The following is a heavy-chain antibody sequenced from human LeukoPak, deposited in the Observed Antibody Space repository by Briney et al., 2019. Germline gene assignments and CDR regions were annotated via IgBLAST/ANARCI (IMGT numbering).Heavy chain of an antibody. CDR3: ARAGGIPTLALDLDY. Sequence: AGGSLRLSCAASGFAVSFNYMSWIRQPPGKGLEWIGYIRYSGSTSYNPSLKSRVTISIDTSKNQLSLTLNSVTSADTAVYYYARAGGIPTLALDLDYWGQGTLVTVSS. V-gene: IGHV4-59*02. CDR1: GFAVSFNY. D-gene: IGHD6-13*01. J-gene: IGHJ4*02. CDR2: IRYSGST.